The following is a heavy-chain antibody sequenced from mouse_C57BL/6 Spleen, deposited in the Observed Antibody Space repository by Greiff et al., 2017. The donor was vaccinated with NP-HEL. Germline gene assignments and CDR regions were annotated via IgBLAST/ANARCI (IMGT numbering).Heavy chain of an antibody. D-gene: IGHD2-4*01. V-gene: IGHV1-74*01. J-gene: IGHJ4*01. CDR3: AIPLGLDYDVEVSYYYAMDY. Sequence: VQLQQPGAELVKPGASVKVSCKASGYTFTSYWMHWVKQRPGQGLEWIGRIHPSDSDTNYNQKFKGKATLTVDKSSSTAYMQLSSLTSEDSAVYYCAIPLGLDYDVEVSYYYAMDYWGQGTSVTVSS. CDR2: IHPSDSDT. CDR1: GYTFTSYW.